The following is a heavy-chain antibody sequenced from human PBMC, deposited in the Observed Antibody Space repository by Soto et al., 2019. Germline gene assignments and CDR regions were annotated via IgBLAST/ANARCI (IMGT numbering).Heavy chain of an antibody. CDR2: ITSSSSYI. J-gene: IGHJ6*03. CDR1: GFTFSNYN. V-gene: IGHV3-21*01. D-gene: IGHD4-17*01. CDR3: ASPTTVITGWYRDV. Sequence: VQLVESGGGLVKPGGSLRLSCAASGFTFSNYNMNWVRQAPGKGLEWVSSITSSSSYIYYADSVKGRFTISRENAKNPRYQQMNSLRAEDTAGYYCASPTTVITGWYRDVWGKGTTVTGSS.